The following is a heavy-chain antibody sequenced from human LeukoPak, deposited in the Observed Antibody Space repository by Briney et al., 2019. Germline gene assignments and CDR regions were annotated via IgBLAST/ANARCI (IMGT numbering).Heavy chain of an antibody. CDR2: ISVRSNYI. CDR3: VRLRRNSDTSGFYYYYDF. Sequence: GGSLRLSCAASGYTFRIYSINGVRQAPGKGLEWVSSISVRSNYIYYADSVRGRFRISRDDARDSLYLQMNSLRAEDTAVYYCVRLRRNSDTSGFYYYYDFWGQGTLVTVSS. J-gene: IGHJ4*02. V-gene: IGHV3-21*01. CDR1: GYTFRIYS. D-gene: IGHD3-22*01.